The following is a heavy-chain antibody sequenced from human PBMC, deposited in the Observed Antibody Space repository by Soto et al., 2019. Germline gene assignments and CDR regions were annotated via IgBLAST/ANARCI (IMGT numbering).Heavy chain of an antibody. J-gene: IGHJ4*02. CDR2: FLYGGNT. CDR3: ARGTTMVRGVIDAPNFDY. V-gene: IGHV4-59*02. CDR1: GGSVKNYY. Sequence: PSETLSLTCSVSGGSVKNYYWSWIRQPPGKGLEWIGFFLYGGNTDYNPSLRSRVTISVDTPENQISLRLTSVTAADTAVYYCARGTTMVRGVIDAPNFDYWGQGTLVTVSS. D-gene: IGHD3-10*01.